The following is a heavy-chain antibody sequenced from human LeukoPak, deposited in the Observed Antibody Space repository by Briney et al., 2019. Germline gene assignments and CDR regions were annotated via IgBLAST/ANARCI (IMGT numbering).Heavy chain of an antibody. J-gene: IGHJ4*02. V-gene: IGHV4-34*01. D-gene: IGHD6-19*01. Sequence: SETLSLTCAVYGGSFSGYYWSWIRQPPGKGLEWIGEINHSGSTNYNPSLKSRVTISVDTSKNQFSLKLSPVTAADTAVYYCARRRYSSGWYAYWGQGTLVTVSS. CDR3: ARRRYSSGWYAY. CDR2: INHSGST. CDR1: GGSFSGYY.